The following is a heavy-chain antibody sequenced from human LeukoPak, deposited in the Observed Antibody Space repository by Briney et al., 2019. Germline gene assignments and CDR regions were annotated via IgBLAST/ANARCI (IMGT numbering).Heavy chain of an antibody. CDR2: IGSSGGVI. CDR1: GFTFSTYE. J-gene: IGHJ3*02. CDR3: AGGTDSGTSTRGGAFDI. D-gene: IGHD1-26*01. V-gene: IGHV3-48*03. Sequence: GGSLRLSCAASGFTFSTYEMNWVRQAPGKGLEWVSYIGSSGGVIYYADSVKGRFTISRDNAKNSLYLQMNSLRVEETAIYSCAGGTDSGTSTRGGAFDIWGQGTMVTVSS.